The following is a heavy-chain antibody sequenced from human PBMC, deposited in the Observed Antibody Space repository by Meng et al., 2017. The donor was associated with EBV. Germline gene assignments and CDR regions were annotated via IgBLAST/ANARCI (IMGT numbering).Heavy chain of an antibody. CDR2: INPNSGGT. J-gene: IGHJ4*02. CDR3: ARVGIAVAGTGDY. D-gene: IGHD6-19*01. Sequence: QVQLGTLGGEVKKPGASVKVSCKASGYTFTGYYMHWVRQAPGQGLEWMGRINPNSGGTNYAQKFQGRVAMTRDTSISTAYMELSRLRSDDTAVYYCARVGIAVAGTGDYWGQGTLVTVSS. V-gene: IGHV1-2*06. CDR1: GYTFTGYY.